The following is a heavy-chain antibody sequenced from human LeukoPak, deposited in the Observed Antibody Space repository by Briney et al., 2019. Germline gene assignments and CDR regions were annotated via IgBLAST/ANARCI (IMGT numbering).Heavy chain of an antibody. D-gene: IGHD3-16*02. J-gene: IGHJ4*02. Sequence: SETLSLTCTVSGGSISSYSYWGWIRQPPGKGLEWIATIYSSGKTYYSPSLKSRVTISIDTSKNQFSLKLSSVTAADTAVYYCAREGVWGSYRYWGQGTLVTVSS. V-gene: IGHV4-39*07. CDR2: IYSSGKT. CDR3: AREGVWGSYRY. CDR1: GGSISSYSY.